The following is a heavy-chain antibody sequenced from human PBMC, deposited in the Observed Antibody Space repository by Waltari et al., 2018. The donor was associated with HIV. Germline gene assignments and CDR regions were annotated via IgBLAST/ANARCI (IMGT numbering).Heavy chain of an antibody. V-gene: IGHV4-59*01. Sequence: QVQLQESGPGLVKPSETLSLTCTVSGGSISSYYWSWIRQPPGKGLVWIGYIYYSGSTNYNPSLKSRVTISVDTSKNQFSLKLSSVTAADTAVYYWASWYGSGQHYFDYWGQGTLVTVSS. J-gene: IGHJ4*02. CDR1: GGSISSYY. D-gene: IGHD3-10*01. CDR3: ASWYGSGQHYFDY. CDR2: IYYSGST.